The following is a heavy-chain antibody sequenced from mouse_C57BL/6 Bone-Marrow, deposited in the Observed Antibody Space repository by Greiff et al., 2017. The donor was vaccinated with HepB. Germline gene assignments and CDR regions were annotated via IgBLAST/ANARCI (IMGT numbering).Heavy chain of an antibody. Sequence: QVQLKQPGAELVKPGASVKLSCKASGYTFTSYWMHWVKQRPGRGLEWIGRIDPNSGGTKYNEKFKSKATLTVDKPSSTAYMQLSSLTSEDSAVYYCARSLITTVVAPFAYWGQGTLVTVSA. V-gene: IGHV1-72*01. CDR2: IDPNSGGT. CDR3: ARSLITTVVAPFAY. D-gene: IGHD1-1*01. CDR1: GYTFTSYW. J-gene: IGHJ3*01.